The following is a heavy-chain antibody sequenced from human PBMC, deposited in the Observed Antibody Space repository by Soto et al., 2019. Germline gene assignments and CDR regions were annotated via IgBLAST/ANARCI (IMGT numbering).Heavy chain of an antibody. V-gene: IGHV4-59*08. D-gene: IGHD2-2*01. CDR1: GGSISSYY. CDR3: ARQDCSSTSCYFGWFDP. J-gene: IGHJ5*02. Sequence: SETLSLTCTVSGGSISSYYWSWIRQPPGKGLEWIGYIYYSGSTNYNPSLKSRVTISVDTSKNQFSLKLSSVTAADTAVYYCARQDCSSTSCYFGWFDPWGQGTLVTVSS. CDR2: IYYSGST.